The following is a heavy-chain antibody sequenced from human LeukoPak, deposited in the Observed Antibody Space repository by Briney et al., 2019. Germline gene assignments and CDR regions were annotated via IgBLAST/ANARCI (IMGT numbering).Heavy chain of an antibody. V-gene: IGHV1-8*02. D-gene: IGHD3-10*01. J-gene: IGHJ6*03. CDR1: GYTFTSYD. CDR2: MNPNSGNT. Sequence: ASVKVSCKASGYTFTSYDINWVRQATGQGLEWMGWMNPNSGNTGYAQKFQGRVTMTRNTSISTAYMELSSLRSEDTAVYYCARGITMVRGVLRVYYYYYMDVWGKGTTVTISS. CDR3: ARGITMVRGVLRVYYYYYMDV.